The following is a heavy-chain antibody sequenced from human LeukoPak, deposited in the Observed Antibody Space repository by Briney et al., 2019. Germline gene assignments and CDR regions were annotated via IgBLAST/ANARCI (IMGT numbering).Heavy chain of an antibody. Sequence: GGSLRLSCAASGFTFVSYWMHWVRQAPGKGLVWVSRINGYGSSTDFADSVKGRFTISRDNSKNTLYLQMNSLRAEYTAVYYCARDAPGNTALDYWGQGTLVTVSS. D-gene: IGHD5-18*01. V-gene: IGHV3-74*01. CDR3: ARDAPGNTALDY. CDR2: INGYGSST. J-gene: IGHJ4*02. CDR1: GFTFVSYW.